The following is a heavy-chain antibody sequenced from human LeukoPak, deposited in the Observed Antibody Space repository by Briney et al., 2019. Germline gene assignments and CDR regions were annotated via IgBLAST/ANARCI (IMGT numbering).Heavy chain of an antibody. CDR3: ARAKCSGGSCYSFDY. Sequence: SVKVSYKASGGTFSSYAISWVRQAPGQGLEWMGGIIPIFGTANYAQKFQGRVTITTDESTSTAYMELSSLRSEDTAVYYCARAKCSGGSCYSFDYWGQGTLVTVSS. J-gene: IGHJ4*02. V-gene: IGHV1-69*05. CDR1: GGTFSSYA. CDR2: IIPIFGTA. D-gene: IGHD2-15*01.